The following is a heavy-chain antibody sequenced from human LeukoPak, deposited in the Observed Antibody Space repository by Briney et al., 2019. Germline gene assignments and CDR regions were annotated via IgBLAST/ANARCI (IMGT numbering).Heavy chain of an antibody. CDR2: ISVYNGNR. D-gene: IGHD1-26*01. J-gene: IGHJ4*02. CDR1: DYTFTSYG. CDR3: ARDVSGGIVVDN. Sequence: GASVKVSCTASDYTFTSYGISWVRQAPGQGLEWMGWISVYNGNRDYAQKFQGRVTMTTDTSTSTAYMELRSLRSDDTAVYYCARDVSGGIVVDNWGQGTLVTVSS. V-gene: IGHV1-18*01.